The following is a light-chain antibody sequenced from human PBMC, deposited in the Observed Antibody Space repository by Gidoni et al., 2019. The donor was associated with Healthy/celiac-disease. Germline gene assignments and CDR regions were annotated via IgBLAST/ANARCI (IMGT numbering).Light chain of an antibody. V-gene: IGKV4-1*01. CDR1: QSILYSPNDKTY. J-gene: IGKJ5*01. CDR2: WAS. Sequence: DIVMTQSPDPLAVSLGERATTNCKSSQSILYSPNDKTYLAWYQQKPGQPPKLLIYWASTRESGVPDRFSGSGSGTDFTLTISSLQAEDVAVYYCQQYYGTPITFGQGTRLEIK. CDR3: QQYYGTPIT.